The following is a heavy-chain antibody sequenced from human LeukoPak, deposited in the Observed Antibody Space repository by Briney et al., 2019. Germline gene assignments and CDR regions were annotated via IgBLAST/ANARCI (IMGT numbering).Heavy chain of an antibody. D-gene: IGHD5-18*01. J-gene: IGHJ4*02. CDR3: ARPIYSYGSYYFDY. CDR1: GFTFSSYS. V-gene: IGHV3-21*01. Sequence: GGSLRLSCAASGFTFSSYSMNWVRQAPGKGLEWVSSISSSSSYIYYADSVKGRFTISRDNAKNSLYLQMNSLRAEDTAVYYCARPIYSYGSYYFDYWGQGTLVTVSS. CDR2: ISSSSSYI.